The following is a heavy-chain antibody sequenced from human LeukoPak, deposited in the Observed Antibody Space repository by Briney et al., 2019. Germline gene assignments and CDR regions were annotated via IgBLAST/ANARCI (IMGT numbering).Heavy chain of an antibody. CDR3: ARHLSDITSSPNY. CDR2: IYPRDSRT. Sequence: GESLQISCKGSGYSFSSYWIAWVRQMPGKGXEWMGVIYPRDSRTTYSPSFQDQVTISADKSISTAYLQWTSLKASDTAMYYCARHLSDITSSPNYWGPGTLVTVSS. CDR1: GYSFSSYW. J-gene: IGHJ4*02. D-gene: IGHD2-2*01. V-gene: IGHV5-51*01.